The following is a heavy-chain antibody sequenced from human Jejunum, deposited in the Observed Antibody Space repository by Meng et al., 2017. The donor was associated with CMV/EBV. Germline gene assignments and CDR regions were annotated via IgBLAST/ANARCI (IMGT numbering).Heavy chain of an antibody. CDR2: INTDGSST. CDR1: FNPSW. CDR3: TRDAGRRDGYNYLGYFDS. Sequence: FNPSWMHWVSQAPGKGLMWVSRINTDGSSTTYADSVKGRFTVSRDNAKNTLYLQMNSLRAEDTAVYYCTRDAGRRDGYNYLGYFDSWGQGTPVTVSS. J-gene: IGHJ4*02. V-gene: IGHV3-74*01. D-gene: IGHD5-24*01.